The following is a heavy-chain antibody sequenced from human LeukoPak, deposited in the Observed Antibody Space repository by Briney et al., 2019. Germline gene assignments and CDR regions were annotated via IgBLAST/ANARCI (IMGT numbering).Heavy chain of an antibody. V-gene: IGHV3-23*01. D-gene: IGHD2-2*01. CDR1: GFTFSSYA. Sequence: PGGSLRLSCAASGFTFSSYAMSWVRQAPGKGLEGVSAISGSGGSTYYADSVKGRFTISRDNSKNTLYLQMNSLRAEDTAVYYCAKHSLGYCSSTSCLTVFDYWGQGTLVTVSS. CDR3: AKHSLGYCSSTSCLTVFDY. J-gene: IGHJ4*02. CDR2: ISGSGGST.